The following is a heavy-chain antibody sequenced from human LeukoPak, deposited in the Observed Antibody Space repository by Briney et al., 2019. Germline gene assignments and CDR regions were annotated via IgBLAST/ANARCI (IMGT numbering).Heavy chain of an antibody. V-gene: IGHV3-7*01. D-gene: IGHD2-15*01. Sequence: GGSLRLSCAASKFTFSNYWMIWVRQAPGKGLEWVANIKHDGTETNYVDSVKGRFTISRDNAKKSLYLQMNSLRAEDTAVYFCARERSYCSGATCSLDLWGQGTLVTVSS. CDR2: IKHDGTET. CDR3: ARERSYCSGATCSLDL. CDR1: KFTFSNYW. J-gene: IGHJ5*02.